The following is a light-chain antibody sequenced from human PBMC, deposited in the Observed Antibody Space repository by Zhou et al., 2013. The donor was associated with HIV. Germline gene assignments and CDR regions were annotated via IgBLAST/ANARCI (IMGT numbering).Light chain of an antibody. CDR2: AAS. V-gene: IGKV1-27*01. Sequence: DIQMAQSPSSLSASVGDTVAITCRASLDIANCLAWYQHKPGKVPKLLIYAASTLQSGVPSRFSGSGSGTDFTLTISSLQPEDVATYYCQKYNSIPRTFGQGTKVEIK. CDR1: LDIANC. CDR3: QKYNSIPRT. J-gene: IGKJ1*01.